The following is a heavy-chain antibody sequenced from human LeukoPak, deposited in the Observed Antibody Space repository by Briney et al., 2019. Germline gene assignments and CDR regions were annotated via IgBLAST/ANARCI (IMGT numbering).Heavy chain of an antibody. V-gene: IGHV3-30*03. CDR2: ISYDGSNK. Sequence: PGGSLRLSCAASGFTFSSSGMHWVRQAPGKGLEWVAVISYDGSNKYYADSVKGRFTTSRDTSKNTVYLQMESLRVEDTAVYYCAREDNGGATDDGFDVWGHGTVVIVSS. D-gene: IGHD3-16*01. CDR1: GFTFSSSG. J-gene: IGHJ3*01. CDR3: AREDNGGATDDGFDV.